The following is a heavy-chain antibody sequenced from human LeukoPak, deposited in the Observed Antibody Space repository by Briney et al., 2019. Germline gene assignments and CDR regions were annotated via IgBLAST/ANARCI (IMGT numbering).Heavy chain of an antibody. CDR1: GGSISSYY. CDR3: ARVGGWEPKLHGVTFDY. V-gene: IGHV4-59*01. Sequence: PSGTLSLTCSVSGGSISSYYWNWLRQPPGKGLGWIGYIYYTGSTNYNPSLKSRVTMSADTSKNQFSLKLSSVTAADTAVYFCARVGGWEPKLHGVTFDYLGQGTLVTVSS. J-gene: IGHJ4*02. CDR2: IYYTGST. D-gene: IGHD1-26*01.